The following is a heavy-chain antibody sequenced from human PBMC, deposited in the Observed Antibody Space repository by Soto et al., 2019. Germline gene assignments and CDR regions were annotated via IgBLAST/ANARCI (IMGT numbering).Heavy chain of an antibody. CDR2: ISAYNGNT. D-gene: IGHD2-15*01. CDR1: GYTFTSYG. J-gene: IGHJ6*01. Sequence: QVQLVQSGAEVKKPGASVKVSCKASGYTFTSYGISWVRQAPGQGLEWMGWISAYNGNTNYAQKLQHRVTMTTDTSXSQXYXALRSLRSDDTAVYYCARDVCSGGSYAYYYYYGMDVWGQGTTVTVSS. V-gene: IGHV1-18*01. CDR3: ARDVCSGGSYAYYYYYGMDV.